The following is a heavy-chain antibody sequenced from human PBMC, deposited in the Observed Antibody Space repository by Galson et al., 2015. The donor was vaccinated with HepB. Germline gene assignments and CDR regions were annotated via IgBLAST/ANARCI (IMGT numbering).Heavy chain of an antibody. J-gene: IGHJ3*02. CDR2: TYYRSKWYN. D-gene: IGHD1-26*01. V-gene: IGHV6-1*01. CDR1: GDSVSRNSAA. CDR3: ARARRELLQGYAFDI. Sequence: CAISGDSVSRNSAAWNWIRQSPSRGLEWLGRTYYRSKWYNDYAVSVKSRITINPDTSKNQFSLQLNSVTPEDTAVYYCARARRELLQGYAFDIWGQGTMVTVSS.